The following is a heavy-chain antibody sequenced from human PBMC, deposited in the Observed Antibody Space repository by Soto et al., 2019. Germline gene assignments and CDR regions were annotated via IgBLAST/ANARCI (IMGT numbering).Heavy chain of an antibody. J-gene: IGHJ5*02. CDR1: GGSISSSNW. CDR3: ARHPAPVGAMVRRGERWFDP. V-gene: IGHV4-4*02. CDR2: IYHSGST. Sequence: PSETLSLTCAVSGGSISSSNWWSWVRQTPGKGLEWIGEIYHSGSTNYNPSLKSRVTISVDKSKNQFSLKLSSVTAADTAVYYCARHPAPVGAMVRRGERWFDPWGQGTLVTVSS. D-gene: IGHD3-10*01.